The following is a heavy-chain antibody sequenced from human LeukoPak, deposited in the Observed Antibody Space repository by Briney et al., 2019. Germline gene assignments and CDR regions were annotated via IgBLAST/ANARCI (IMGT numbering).Heavy chain of an antibody. J-gene: IGHJ3*02. D-gene: IGHD3-3*01. V-gene: IGHV4-31*01. CDR2: IYYSGST. CDR3: ARLITIFGVVSWDAFDI. CDR1: GGSIISVGYY. Sequence: SETLSFTFTVSGGSIISVGYYWSGIGQHPGKGLEWIRCIYYSGSTDYNPSRDSLFTISVDTSKNQFSVKLSSVPAADTAVYYCARLITIFGVVSWDAFDIWGQGPMLPVPS.